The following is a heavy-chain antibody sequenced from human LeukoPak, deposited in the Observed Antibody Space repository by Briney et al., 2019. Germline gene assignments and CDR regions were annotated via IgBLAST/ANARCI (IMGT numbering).Heavy chain of an antibody. J-gene: IGHJ3*02. V-gene: IGHV3-48*01. Sequence: PGRSLRLSCAASGCTFSSYSMSWVRQAPGKGLEWVSYISSSSSTIYYADSVKGRFTISRDNAKNSLYLQMNSLRAEGTAVYYCAFGAVPDAFDIWGQGTMVTVSS. CDR3: AFGAVPDAFDI. CDR2: ISSSSSTI. CDR1: GCTFSSYS. D-gene: IGHD3-3*01.